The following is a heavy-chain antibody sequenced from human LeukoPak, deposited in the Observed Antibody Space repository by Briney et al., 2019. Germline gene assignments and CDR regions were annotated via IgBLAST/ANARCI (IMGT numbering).Heavy chain of an antibody. D-gene: IGHD3-10*02. CDR2: IDYDGSHI. CDR3: ARDPERYLRTGHYDY. Sequence: GRSLRLSCAGSGFTFSTSAMNWVRQVPGKGLEWVSSIDYDGSHIYYSASVKGRFSISRDNARDSVYLQMDSLRAEDTAVYYCARDPERYLRTGHYDYWGQGTLVIVSS. J-gene: IGHJ4*02. CDR1: GFTFSTSA. V-gene: IGHV3-21*01.